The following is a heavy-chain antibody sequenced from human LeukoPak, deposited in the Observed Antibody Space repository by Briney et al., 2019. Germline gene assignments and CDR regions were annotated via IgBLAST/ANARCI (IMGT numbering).Heavy chain of an antibody. V-gene: IGHV3-21*01. CDR1: GFTFSTYT. CDR3: ARSTYCSTTTCRYALDY. CDR2: ISSRSNYI. D-gene: IGHD2-2*01. Sequence: GGSLRLSCAASGFTFSTYTINWVRQAPGKELEWVSSISSRSNYIYYADSVKGRFTISRDNAKNSLFLQMDSLRAEDTALYYCARSTYCSTTTCRYALDYWGQGTLVSVSS. J-gene: IGHJ4*02.